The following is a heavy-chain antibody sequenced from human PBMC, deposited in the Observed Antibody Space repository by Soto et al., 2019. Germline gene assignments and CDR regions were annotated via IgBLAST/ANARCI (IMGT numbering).Heavy chain of an antibody. CDR2: IIPIFGTA. CDR1: GGTFSSYA. CDR3: AIAVDTAMAIYYYYGMDV. D-gene: IGHD5-18*01. Sequence: SVKVSCKASGGTFSSYAISWVRQAPGQGLEWMGGIIPIFGTANYAQKFQGRVTITADESTSTAYMELSSLRSEDTAVYYCAIAVDTAMAIYYYYGMDVWGQGTTVTVSS. V-gene: IGHV1-69*13. J-gene: IGHJ6*02.